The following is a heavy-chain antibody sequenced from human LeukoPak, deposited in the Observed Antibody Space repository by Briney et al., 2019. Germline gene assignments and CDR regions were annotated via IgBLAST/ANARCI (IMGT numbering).Heavy chain of an antibody. CDR2: IDYSGST. J-gene: IGHJ4*02. V-gene: IGHV4-59*01. D-gene: IGHD6-13*01. CDR3: ASINYNPSLKNRVTISADPSKNRFSQKPISVTAADTAVYYCARGVVNGSGCICYFLRDY. Sequence: PQTLSLTCTVSVVSIRRYYWSCIPQPPGTGLEWFGDIDYSGSTSDNTSPRTRVTISVDTSKNQFSLKLSTLTAAATAVYYCASINYNPSLKNRVTISADPSKNRFSQKPISVTAADTAVYYCARGVVNGSGCICYFLRDYWGRGTLVTVSS. CDR1: VVSIRRYY.